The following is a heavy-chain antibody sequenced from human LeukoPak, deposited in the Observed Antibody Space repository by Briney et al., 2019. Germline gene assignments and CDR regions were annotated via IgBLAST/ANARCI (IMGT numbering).Heavy chain of an antibody. Sequence: GGSLRLSCAASGFTVSSNYMSWVRQAPGKGLEWVSVIYSGGSTYYADSVKGRFTISRHKSKNTLYLQMNSLRAEDTAVYYCARDGRDSSGCYYFDYWGQGTLVTVSS. V-gene: IGHV3-53*04. CDR3: ARDGRDSSGCYYFDY. D-gene: IGHD3-22*01. CDR2: IYSGGST. CDR1: GFTVSSNY. J-gene: IGHJ4*02.